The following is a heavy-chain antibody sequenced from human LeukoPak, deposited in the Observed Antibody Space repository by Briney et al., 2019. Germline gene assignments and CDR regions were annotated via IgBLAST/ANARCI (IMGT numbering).Heavy chain of an antibody. CDR2: IHIDTDTT. Sequence: ASTRLSCAASGFPFSSYSINWVRRAPGKGLEWVSYIHIDTDTTWYGDSVKGRFTTSRDNAKNSLYLQMNSLRVEDTALYYCARDHDWGFDYWGQGTLVTVSS. J-gene: IGHJ4*02. D-gene: IGHD7-27*01. V-gene: IGHV3-48*01. CDR1: GFPFSSYS. CDR3: ARDHDWGFDY.